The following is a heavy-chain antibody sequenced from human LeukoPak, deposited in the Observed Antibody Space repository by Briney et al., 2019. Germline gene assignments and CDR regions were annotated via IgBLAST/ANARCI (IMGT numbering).Heavy chain of an antibody. J-gene: IGHJ4*02. D-gene: IGHD6-13*01. CDR1: GYTFTSYY. Sequence: ASVKVSCMASGYTFTSYYVRWVRLAPGQGLERMRIINPSGGSTSYAQKFQGRVTITRDTSTSTVYMELISLRSEDTAVYYCARDFSEQLSSTYYFDYWGQGTLVTVSS. CDR2: INPSGGST. V-gene: IGHV1-46*01. CDR3: ARDFSEQLSSTYYFDY.